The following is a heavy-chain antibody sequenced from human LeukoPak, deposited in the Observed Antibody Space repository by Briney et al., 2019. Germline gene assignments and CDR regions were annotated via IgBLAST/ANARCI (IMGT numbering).Heavy chain of an antibody. V-gene: IGHV3-53*01. J-gene: IGHJ3*02. Sequence: GGTLRLSCAASGFTVSSNYMSWVRQAPGKGLEWVSVIYSGGSTYYADSVKGRFTISRDNSKNTLYLQMNSLRAEDTAVYYCARDLRDCSSTSCYARNAFDIWGQGTMVTVSS. CDR3: ARDLRDCSSTSCYARNAFDI. D-gene: IGHD2-2*01. CDR1: GFTVSSNY. CDR2: IYSGGST.